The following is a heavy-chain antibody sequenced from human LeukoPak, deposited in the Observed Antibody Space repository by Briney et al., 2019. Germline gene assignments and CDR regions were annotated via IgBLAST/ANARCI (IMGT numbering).Heavy chain of an antibody. D-gene: IGHD6-13*01. V-gene: IGHV4-59*01. J-gene: IGHJ4*02. Sequence: SETLSLTCTVSGGSISSYYRSWIRQPPGKGLEWIGYIYYSGTTNYNPSLKSRVTISVDTSKNQFSLKLNSVTAADTAVYYCARGVYIAAAQYGYWGQGTLVTVSS. CDR2: IYYSGTT. CDR1: GGSISSYY. CDR3: ARGVYIAAAQYGY.